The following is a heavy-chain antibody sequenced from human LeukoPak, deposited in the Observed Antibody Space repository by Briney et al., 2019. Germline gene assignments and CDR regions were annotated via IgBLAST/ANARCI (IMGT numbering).Heavy chain of an antibody. CDR2: IYHSGST. CDR1: GGSFSSSCW. V-gene: IGHV4-4*02. D-gene: IGHD6-13*01. CDR3: ARSIAAAGSYNFDY. J-gene: IGHJ4*02. Sequence: SGSLTLTCAASGGSFSSSCWRCWVRQPPGEGLEWIGVIYHSGSTTYNPSLKSRVTISVDKSKTQFSLKLSSVTAADTAVYYCARSIAAAGSYNFDYWGQGTLVTVSA.